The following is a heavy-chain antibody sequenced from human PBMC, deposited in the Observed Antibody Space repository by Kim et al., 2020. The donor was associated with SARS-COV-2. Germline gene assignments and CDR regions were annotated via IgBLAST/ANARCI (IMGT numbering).Heavy chain of an antibody. Sequence: ASVKVSCKASGYTFTSYAMHWVRQAPGQRLEWMGWINAGNGNTKYSQKFQGRVTITRDTSASTAYMELSSLRSEDTAVYYCAGDPSSRYFDWLSSPPDYWGQGTLVTVSS. CDR1: GYTFTSYA. J-gene: IGHJ4*02. V-gene: IGHV1-3*01. CDR3: AGDPSSRYFDWLSSPPDY. D-gene: IGHD3-9*01. CDR2: INAGNGNT.